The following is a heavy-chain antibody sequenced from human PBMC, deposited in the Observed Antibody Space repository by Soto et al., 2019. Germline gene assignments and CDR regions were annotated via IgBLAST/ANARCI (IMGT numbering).Heavy chain of an antibody. CDR1: GFTFSSYG. J-gene: IGHJ4*02. D-gene: IGHD6-13*01. CDR2: ISYDGSNK. V-gene: IGHV3-30*18. CDR3: AKPRTYSSSWYDY. Sequence: QVQLVESGGGVVQPGRSLRLSCAASGFTFSSYGIHWVRQAPGKGLEWVAVISYDGSNKYYADSVKGRFTISRDNSKNTLYLQMNSLRAEDTAVYYCAKPRTYSSSWYDYWGQGTLVTVSS.